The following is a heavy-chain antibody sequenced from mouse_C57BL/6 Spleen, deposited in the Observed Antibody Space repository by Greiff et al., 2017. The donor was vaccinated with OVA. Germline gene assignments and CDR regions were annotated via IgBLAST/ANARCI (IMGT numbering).Heavy chain of an antibody. V-gene: IGHV1-62-2*01. D-gene: IGHD2-1*01. Sequence: VQLVESGAELVKPGASVKLSCKASGYTFTEYTIHWVKQRSGQGLEWIGWFYPGSGSIKYNEKFKDKATLTADKSSSTGYMELSRLTSEDSAVYFCARHEVYGNSFDYWGQGTTLTVSS. CDR3: ARHEVYGNSFDY. J-gene: IGHJ2*01. CDR2: FYPGSGSI. CDR1: GYTFTEYT.